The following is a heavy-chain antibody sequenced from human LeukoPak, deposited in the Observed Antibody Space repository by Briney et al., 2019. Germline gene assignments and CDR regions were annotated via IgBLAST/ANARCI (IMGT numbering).Heavy chain of an antibody. J-gene: IGHJ4*02. V-gene: IGHV3-7*01. Sequence: GGSLRLSCAASGFSFRRYWMSWVRQAPGKGLEWVASINQDESAKFYVDSVRGRFTISRDNAKNSLYLQMNSLRAEDTAVYYCAKDLRQWRTEGFDYWGQGTLVTVSS. CDR1: GFSFRRYW. D-gene: IGHD6-19*01. CDR2: INQDESAK. CDR3: AKDLRQWRTEGFDY.